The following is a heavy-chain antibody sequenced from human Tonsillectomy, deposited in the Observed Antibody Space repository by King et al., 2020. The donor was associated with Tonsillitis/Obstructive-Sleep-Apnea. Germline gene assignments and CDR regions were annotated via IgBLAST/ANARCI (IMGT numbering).Heavy chain of an antibody. V-gene: IGHV4-31*03. D-gene: IGHD1-7*01. J-gene: IGHJ6*03. CDR2: IYYSGST. CDR3: ARLPNRGNWNLEYYYYYMDV. CDR1: GGSISSGGYY. Sequence: VQLQESGPGLVKPSQTLSLTCTVSGGSISSGGYYWSWIRQHPGKGLEWIGYIYYSGSTYYNPSLRSRVTISVDTSKNQFSLKLSSVTAADTAVYYCARLPNRGNWNLEYYYYYMDVWGKGTTVTVSS.